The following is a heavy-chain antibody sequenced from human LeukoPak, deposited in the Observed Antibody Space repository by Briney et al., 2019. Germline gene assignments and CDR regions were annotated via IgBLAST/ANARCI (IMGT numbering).Heavy chain of an antibody. Sequence: GASVKVSCKASGYTFTSYGISWVRQAPGRGLEWMGWISAYNGNTNYAQKLQGRATMTTDTSTSTAYMELRSLRSDDTAVYYCARGLNDYVWGSYRYRGSAFDIWGQGTMVTVSS. D-gene: IGHD3-16*02. CDR2: ISAYNGNT. CDR3: ARGLNDYVWGSYRYRGSAFDI. V-gene: IGHV1-18*01. CDR1: GYTFTSYG. J-gene: IGHJ3*02.